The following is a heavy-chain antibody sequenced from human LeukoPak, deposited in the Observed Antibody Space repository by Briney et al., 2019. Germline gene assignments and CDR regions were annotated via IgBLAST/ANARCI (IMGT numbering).Heavy chain of an antibody. CDR3: ARGSQKGEGITPHDC. CDR2: MQISGST. D-gene: IGHD2-15*01. J-gene: IGHJ4*02. V-gene: IGHV4-4*07. CDR1: GDSISSYY. Sequence: PSETLSLTCSVSGDSISSYYWSWIRQPAGKGLEWIGRMQISGSTNYNPSPKSRVTMSVDTSKNQISLKLSSVTAADTAVYYCARGSQKGEGITPHDCWGQGTLVTVSS.